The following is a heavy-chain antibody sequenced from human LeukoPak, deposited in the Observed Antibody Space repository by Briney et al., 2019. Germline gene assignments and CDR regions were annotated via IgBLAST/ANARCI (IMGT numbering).Heavy chain of an antibody. D-gene: IGHD1-26*01. CDR1: GFTFSSYG. Sequence: GGSLRLSCAASGFTFSSYGMHWVRQAPGKGLEWVAVISYDGNNKYYADSVKGRFTISRDTSKNTLYLQMNSLRAEDTAVYYCARASGNYWYYFDYWGQGTLVTVSS. V-gene: IGHV3-30*03. CDR2: ISYDGNNK. CDR3: ARASGNYWYYFDY. J-gene: IGHJ4*02.